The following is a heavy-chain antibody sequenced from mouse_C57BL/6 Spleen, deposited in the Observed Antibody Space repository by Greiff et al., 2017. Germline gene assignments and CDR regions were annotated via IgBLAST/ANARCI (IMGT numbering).Heavy chain of an antibody. CDR3: ARGDSSGSYAMDY. CDR2: INPNNGGT. D-gene: IGHD3-2*02. J-gene: IGHJ4*01. Sequence: VQLKESGPELVKPGASVKIPCKASGYTFTDYNMDWVKQSHGKSLEWIGDINPNNGGTIYNQKFKGKATLTVDKSSSTAYMELRSLTSEDTAVYYCARGDSSGSYAMDYWGQGTSVTVSS. CDR1: GYTFTDYN. V-gene: IGHV1-18*01.